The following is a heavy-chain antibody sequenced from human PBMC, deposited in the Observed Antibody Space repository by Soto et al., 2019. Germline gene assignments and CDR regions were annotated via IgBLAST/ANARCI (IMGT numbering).Heavy chain of an antibody. CDR3: ARAWSTSGDLDY. D-gene: IGHD3-10*01. Sequence: QVQLVESGGGVVQPGRSLRLSCAASGFTFSSHSIQWVRQAPGKGLEWVAVISYDGSSKYYADSVKGRFTTSRDNSKNTAYLQMNSLRAEDTAVFYCARAWSTSGDLDYWGQGTLVIVSS. V-gene: IGHV3-30-3*01. CDR1: GFTFSSHS. J-gene: IGHJ4*02. CDR2: ISYDGSSK.